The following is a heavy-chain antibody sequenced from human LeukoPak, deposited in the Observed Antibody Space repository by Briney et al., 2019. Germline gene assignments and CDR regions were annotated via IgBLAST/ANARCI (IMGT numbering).Heavy chain of an antibody. CDR2: INPNSGGT. V-gene: IGHV1-2*02. J-gene: IGHJ5*02. CDR3: AGAGGRSWFDP. CDR1: GYSFNDKY. Sequence: ASVKVSCKASGYSFNDKYLHWVRQAPGQGLEWMGSINPNSGGTNYAQKFQGRVTMTTDTSMSTAYMELSRLTSDDTAVYYCAGAGGRSWFDPWGQGTLVTVSS.